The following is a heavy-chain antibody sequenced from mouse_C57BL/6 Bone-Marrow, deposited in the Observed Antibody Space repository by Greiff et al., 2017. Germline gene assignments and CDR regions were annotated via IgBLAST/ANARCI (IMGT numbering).Heavy chain of an antibody. J-gene: IGHJ1*03. CDR2: ISDGGSYT. D-gene: IGHD1-1*01. CDR1: GFTFSSYA. V-gene: IGHV5-4*01. CDR3: ARDAVVAPTEYFDV. Sequence: EVMLVESGGGLVKPGGSLKLSCAASGFTFSSYAMSWVRQTPEKRLEWVATISDGGSYTYYPDNVKGRFTISRDNAKNNLYLQMSNLKSEDTAMYYCARDAVVAPTEYFDVWGTGTTVTVSS.